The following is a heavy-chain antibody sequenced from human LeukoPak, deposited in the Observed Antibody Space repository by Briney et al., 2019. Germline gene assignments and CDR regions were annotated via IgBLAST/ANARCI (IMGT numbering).Heavy chain of an antibody. D-gene: IGHD6-13*01. CDR3: AKVYSSSWYEDAFEI. V-gene: IGHV3-23*01. J-gene: IGHJ3*02. CDR1: GFTFSSYA. CDR2: ISGTGGGT. Sequence: PGGSLRLSCVASGFTFSSYAMSWVRQAPGKGLEWVSAISGTGGGTHHADSVKDRFTISRDNSKNTLYLQMNSLRAEDTAVYYCAKVYSSSWYEDAFEIWGQGTMVIVSS.